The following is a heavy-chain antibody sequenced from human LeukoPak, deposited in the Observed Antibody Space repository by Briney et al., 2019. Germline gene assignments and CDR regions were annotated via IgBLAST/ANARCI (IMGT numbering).Heavy chain of an antibody. D-gene: IGHD5-18*01. Sequence: PSETLSLTCAVSGGSISSSNWWSWVRQPPGKGLEWIGGIYHSGSTNYNPSLKSRVTISVDKSKNQFSLKLSSVTAADTAVYYCARRRDERGYKDIFDIWGQGTMVTVSS. V-gene: IGHV4-4*02. J-gene: IGHJ3*02. CDR3: ARRRDERGYKDIFDI. CDR2: IYHSGST. CDR1: GGSISSSNW.